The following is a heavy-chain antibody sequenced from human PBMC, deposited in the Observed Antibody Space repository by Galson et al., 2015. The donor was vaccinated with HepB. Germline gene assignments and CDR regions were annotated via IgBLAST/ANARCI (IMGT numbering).Heavy chain of an antibody. CDR2: IHNTGNT. V-gene: IGHV3-53*01. CDR1: GFTVSSNY. J-gene: IGHJ4*02. D-gene: IGHD4-17*01. Sequence: SLRLSCAASGFTVSSNYMTWVRQAPGKGLEWVSVIHNTGNTYYADSVKGRFTISRDNSKNTLYLQMNSLRVEDTAVYYCARDEGDYAPRKIGYYFDYWGQGTLVTVSS. CDR3: ARDEGDYAPRKIGYYFDY.